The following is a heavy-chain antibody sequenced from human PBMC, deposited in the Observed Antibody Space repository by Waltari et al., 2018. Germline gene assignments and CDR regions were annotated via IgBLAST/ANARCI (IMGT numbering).Heavy chain of an antibody. D-gene: IGHD3-3*01. CDR3: VRGQYYDFWSGYYRGFDY. CDR1: GYSMSSGYY. Sequence: QVQLQESGPGLVKPSETLSLTCAVSGYSMSSGYYEGWIRKPPGTGLDWIGSIYHSGSTYYNPSLNSRVTISVDTSKNQFSLTLSSVTAADTAVYYCVRGQYYDFWSGYYRGFDYWGQGTLVTVSS. J-gene: IGHJ4*02. V-gene: IGHV4-38-2*01. CDR2: IYHSGST.